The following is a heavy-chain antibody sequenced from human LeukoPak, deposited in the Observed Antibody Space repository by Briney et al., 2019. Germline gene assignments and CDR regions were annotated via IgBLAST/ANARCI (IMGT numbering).Heavy chain of an antibody. J-gene: IGHJ3*02. D-gene: IGHD3-22*01. CDR3: AREVSLRHSSGLDAFDI. V-gene: IGHV6-1*01. Sequence: SQTLSLTCAISGDSVSSNNAAWNWISQSPSTGLEWLGRTYCRSKRLDNYGESVKSRITNNANTSKNQLFLQQNSVTPEDTAVYYCAREVSLRHSSGLDAFDIWGIGTMVSVSS. CDR2: TYCRSKRLD. CDR1: GDSVSSNNAA.